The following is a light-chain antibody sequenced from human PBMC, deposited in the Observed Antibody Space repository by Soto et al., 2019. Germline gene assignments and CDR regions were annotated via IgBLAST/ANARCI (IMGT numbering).Light chain of an antibody. Sequence: DIQMTQSPSTLSASIGDRVTITCRASQSVHNWLAWYQQKPGKAPKLLIYYASNLESGVPSRFRGSGSRTEFTLSISSLQPGDFATYYCHQYHNSPFTFGPGTKVAIK. V-gene: IGKV1-5*01. J-gene: IGKJ3*01. CDR1: QSVHNW. CDR3: HQYHNSPFT. CDR2: YAS.